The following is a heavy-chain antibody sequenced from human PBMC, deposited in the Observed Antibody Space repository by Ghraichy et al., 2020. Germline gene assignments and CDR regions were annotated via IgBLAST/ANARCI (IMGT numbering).Heavy chain of an antibody. CDR1: GFTFSSYW. CDR2: IKNDGTYT. CDR3: VRGTTVTGGLDF. V-gene: IGHV3-74*01. D-gene: IGHD4-17*01. J-gene: IGHJ4*02. Sequence: GGSLRLSCEVSGFTFSSYWMHWVRQTPGKGLVWVSRIKNDGTYTSYADFVKGRFTISRDNAKNTVYLQMNSLRTDDTAVYYCVRGTTVTGGLDFWGQGTLVTVSS.